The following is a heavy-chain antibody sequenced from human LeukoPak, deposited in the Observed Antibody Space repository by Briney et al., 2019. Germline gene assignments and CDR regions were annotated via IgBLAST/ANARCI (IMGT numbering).Heavy chain of an antibody. Sequence: PGGSLRLSCAASGFTFDDYAMHWVRQAPGKGLEWVSLISWDGGSTYYADSVKGRFTISRDNSKNSLYLQMNSLRAEDTALYYCAKAARGGGWFGEFHLAHYYMDVWGKGTTVTVSS. CDR3: AKAARGGGWFGEFHLAHYYMDV. CDR2: ISWDGGST. CDR1: GFTFDDYA. D-gene: IGHD3-10*01. J-gene: IGHJ6*03. V-gene: IGHV3-43D*03.